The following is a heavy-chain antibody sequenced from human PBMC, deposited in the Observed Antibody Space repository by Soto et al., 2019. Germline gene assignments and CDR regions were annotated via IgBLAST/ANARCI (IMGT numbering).Heavy chain of an antibody. CDR2: IIPIFGTA. CDR1: GGTFSSYA. Sequence: SVKVSCKASGGTFSSYAISWVRQAPGQGLEWMGGIIPIFGTANYAQKFQGRVTITADESTSTAYMELSSLRSEDTAVYYCARDRIAVAGEAYYYYGMDVWGQGTTVTVSS. CDR3: ARDRIAVAGEAYYYYGMDV. D-gene: IGHD6-19*01. J-gene: IGHJ6*02. V-gene: IGHV1-69*13.